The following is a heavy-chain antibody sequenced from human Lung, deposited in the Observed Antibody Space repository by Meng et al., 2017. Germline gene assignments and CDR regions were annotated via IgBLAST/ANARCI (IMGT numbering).Heavy chain of an antibody. Sequence: QRRREAARPGRVQPSGNPSLPCAVSGGSISCRSWWSWVRQPPEKGLEWIVEIYHSGSTNYNPSLKSRVTISVDKSKNQFSLKLSSVTAADTAVYYCARGSITMVRGVSVFDPWGQGTLVTVSS. V-gene: IGHV4-4*02. CDR2: IYHSGST. CDR3: ARGSITMVRGVSVFDP. J-gene: IGHJ5*02. D-gene: IGHD3-10*01. CDR1: GGSISCRSW.